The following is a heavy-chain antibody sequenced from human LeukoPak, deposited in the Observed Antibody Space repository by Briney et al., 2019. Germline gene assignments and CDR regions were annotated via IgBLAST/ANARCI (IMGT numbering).Heavy chain of an antibody. D-gene: IGHD6-19*01. Sequence: PGGSLRLSCAASGFTFSNYAMSWVRQAPGKGLEWVSVISGGGGSTIYLDSVKGRFTISRDNSKNTLYLQMNSLRAEDTAVYYCARVGSSGSGNYYGMDVWGQGTTVTVSS. V-gene: IGHV3-23*01. CDR2: ISGGGGST. CDR3: ARVGSSGSGNYYGMDV. J-gene: IGHJ6*02. CDR1: GFTFSNYA.